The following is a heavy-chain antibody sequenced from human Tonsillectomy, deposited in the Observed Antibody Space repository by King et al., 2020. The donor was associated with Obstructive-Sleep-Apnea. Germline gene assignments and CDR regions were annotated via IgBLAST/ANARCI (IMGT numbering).Heavy chain of an antibody. Sequence: QLQESGPGLVNPSETLSLTCTVSGGSISSYYWSWIRYPPGKGLEWIGYIYYRGSTHYNPSLKSRVTISVDTSTNQFSLKLSSVPAAYTAVYYRAGQGASMVYFVYWGQGTLVTVSS. CDR2: IYYRGST. J-gene: IGHJ4*02. V-gene: IGHV4-59*01. D-gene: IGHD3-10*01. CDR1: GGSISSYY. CDR3: AGQGASMVYFVY.